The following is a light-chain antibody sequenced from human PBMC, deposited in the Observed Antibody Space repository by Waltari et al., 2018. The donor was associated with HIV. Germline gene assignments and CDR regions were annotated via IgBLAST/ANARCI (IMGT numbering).Light chain of an antibody. CDR1: SSDVCGYNY. CDR2: EVT. V-gene: IGLV2-14*01. CDR3: SSYKSSSTPYV. J-gene: IGLJ1*01. Sequence: QSALTQPSSVSGSPGQSITIPCTGTSSDVCGYNYVSWYQQHPGKAPKLMIYEVTNRPSGVSNRFSGSKSGNTASLTISGLQAEDEADYYCSSYKSSSTPYVFGTGTKVTVL.